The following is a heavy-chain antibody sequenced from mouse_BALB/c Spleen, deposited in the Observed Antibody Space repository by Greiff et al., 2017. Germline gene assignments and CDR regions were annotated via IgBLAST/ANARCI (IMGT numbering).Heavy chain of an antibody. J-gene: IGHJ3*01. D-gene: IGHD2-2*01. CDR1: GFSLTSYG. CDR2: IWGDGST. V-gene: IGHV2-6-7*01. CDR3: ARDWGLRRFAY. Sequence: QVQLKESGPGLVQPSQSLSITCTVSGFSLTSYGVNWVRQPPGKGLEWLGMIWGDGSTDYNSALKSRLSISKDNSKSQVFLKMNSLQTDDTARYYCARDWGLRRFAYWGQGTLVTVSA.